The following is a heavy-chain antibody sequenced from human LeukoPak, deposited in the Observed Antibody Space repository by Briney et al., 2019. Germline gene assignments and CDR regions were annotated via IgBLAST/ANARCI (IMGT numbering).Heavy chain of an antibody. CDR1: GGSFSGYY. V-gene: IGHV4-34*01. CDR2: INHSGST. J-gene: IGHJ4*02. Sequence: SETLSLTCAVYGGSFSGYYWSWIRQPPEKGLEWIGEINHSGSTNYNPSLKSRVTISVDTSKNQFSLKLSSVTAADTAVYYCARSGVVGGNPEYFDYWGQGTLVTVSS. D-gene: IGHD1-26*01. CDR3: ARSGVVGGNPEYFDY.